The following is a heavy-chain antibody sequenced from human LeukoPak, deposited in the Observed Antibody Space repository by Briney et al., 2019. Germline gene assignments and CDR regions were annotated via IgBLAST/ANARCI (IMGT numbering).Heavy chain of an antibody. Sequence: SETLSLTCAVYGGSFSGYYWSWIRQPPGKGLEWIGEIDHSGSTNYNPSLKSRVTISVDTSKNQLSLKLSSVTAADTAVYYCARNPYSRHWFDPWGQGTLVTVSS. V-gene: IGHV4-34*01. D-gene: IGHD4-11*01. CDR1: GGSFSGYY. J-gene: IGHJ5*02. CDR3: ARNPYSRHWFDP. CDR2: IDHSGST.